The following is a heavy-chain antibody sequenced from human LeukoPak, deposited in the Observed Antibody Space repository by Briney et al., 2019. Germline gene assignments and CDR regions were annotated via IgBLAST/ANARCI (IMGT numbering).Heavy chain of an antibody. V-gene: IGHV3-21*01. CDR3: VRVSEMATITNNFEY. CDR2: ISSSRSYI. D-gene: IGHD5-24*01. Sequence: PGGSLRLSCAASGVTFGRYSMNSVRQAPGKGMEWVSSISSSRSYIYYADSVKGRFTISRDNAKNSLYLQMNSLRAEDKAVSYCVRVSEMATITNNFEYWGQGTLVTVSS. CDR1: GVTFGRYS. J-gene: IGHJ4*02.